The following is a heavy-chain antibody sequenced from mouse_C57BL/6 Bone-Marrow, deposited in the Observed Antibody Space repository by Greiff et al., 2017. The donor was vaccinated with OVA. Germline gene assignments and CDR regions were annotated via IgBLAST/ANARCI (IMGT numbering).Heavy chain of an antibody. CDR1: GYTFTSYW. V-gene: IGHV1-61*01. J-gene: IGHJ2*01. Sequence: VKLQQPGAELVRPGSSVKLSCKASGYTFTSYWMDWVKQRPGQGLEWIGNIYPSDSETHYNQKFKDKATLTVDKSSSTAYMQLSSLTSEDSAVYYCARRGGYYEGIYLFDYWGQGTTLTVSS. CDR2: IYPSDSET. CDR3: ARRGGYYEGIYLFDY. D-gene: IGHD2-4*01.